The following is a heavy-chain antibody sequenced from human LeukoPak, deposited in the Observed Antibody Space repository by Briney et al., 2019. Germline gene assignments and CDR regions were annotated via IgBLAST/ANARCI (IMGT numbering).Heavy chain of an antibody. CDR3: ARSRSSGWHDF. CDR1: GYTFTSYY. J-gene: IGHJ4*02. Sequence: ASVKVSCKASGYTFTSYYMHWVRQAPGQGLEWMGIINPSSGSTTFAQKFQGRVTMTRDASTSTVYLELSSLRSEDTAVYYCARSRSSGWHDFWGQGTLVIVSS. V-gene: IGHV1-46*01. CDR2: INPSSGST. D-gene: IGHD6-19*01.